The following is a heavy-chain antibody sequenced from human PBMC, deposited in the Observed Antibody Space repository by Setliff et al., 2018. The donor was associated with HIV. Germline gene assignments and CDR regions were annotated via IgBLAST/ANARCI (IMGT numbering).Heavy chain of an antibody. J-gene: IGHJ4*02. CDR1: GDPISSHY. CDR2: ISYSENT. CDR3: AGGPGTTSIDY. Sequence: SETLSLTCTVPGDPISSHYWSWIRQPPGEGLEWIGHISYSENTYYNPSLKSRVTISLDTSKKSFSLDLYSVTAADTAMYYCAGGPGTTSIDYWAQGTLVTVSS. V-gene: IGHV4-59*11. D-gene: IGHD1-26*01.